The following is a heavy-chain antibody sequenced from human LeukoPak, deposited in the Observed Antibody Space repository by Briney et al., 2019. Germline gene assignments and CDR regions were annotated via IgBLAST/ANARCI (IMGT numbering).Heavy chain of an antibody. Sequence: PGGSLRLSCAASGFTFSNYAMTWVRQAPGKGLEWVSSISGSGDGTYYADSVKGRFITSRDKAKNTMFLQMNRLRAEDTAVYYCARDEYYYTSGLDYWGQGTLVTVAS. CDR3: ARDEYYYTSGLDY. CDR1: GFTFSNYA. D-gene: IGHD3-3*01. CDR2: ISGSGDGT. J-gene: IGHJ4*02. V-gene: IGHV3-23*01.